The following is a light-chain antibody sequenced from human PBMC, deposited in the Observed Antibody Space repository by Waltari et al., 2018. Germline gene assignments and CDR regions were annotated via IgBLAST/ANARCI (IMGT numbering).Light chain of an antibody. Sequence: EIVMTQSPATLSLSPGERATLPCRASQSVSSRLAWYQQKPGQAPRLIIYGASNRATGIPDRFSGSGSGTEFTLTISSLEPEDVAVYYCQQNTNWWTFGQGTKVEIK. CDR3: QQNTNWWT. J-gene: IGKJ1*01. CDR1: QSVSSR. V-gene: IGKV3D-15*01. CDR2: GAS.